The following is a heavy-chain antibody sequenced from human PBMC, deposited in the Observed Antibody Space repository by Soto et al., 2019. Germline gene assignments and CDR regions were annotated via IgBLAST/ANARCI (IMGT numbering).Heavy chain of an antibody. CDR1: GFTFRDYG. CDR3: AKDNLVVRGTYRQGGMDV. CDR2: ISYDGSNR. V-gene: IGHV3-30*18. D-gene: IGHD3-10*01. J-gene: IGHJ6*02. Sequence: HVQLVESGGGVVQPGMSLRLSCAASGFTFRDYGLHWVRQAPGKGLEWLAVISYDGSNRYYADSVKGRFTISRDDSRNTVFLQMNSLRAEDTAVYYCAKDNLVVRGTYRQGGMDVWGQGTTVTVSS.